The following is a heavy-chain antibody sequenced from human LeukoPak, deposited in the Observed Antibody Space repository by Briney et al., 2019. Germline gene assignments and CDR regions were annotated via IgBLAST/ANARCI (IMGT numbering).Heavy chain of an antibody. CDR2: ITSGGGT. CDR3: VKRPYYDGGHYVFQF. D-gene: IGHD3-10*02. V-gene: IGHV3-23*01. Sequence: GGSLRLSCVDSRLTLNTYMVSWVRQAQGKVLEWISTITSGGGTYYTDSVRGRFTVSRDNSKNTLYLLMDSLRAEDTAVYYCVKRPYYDGGHYVFQFWGQGTLVTVSS. CDR1: RLTLNTYM. J-gene: IGHJ4*02.